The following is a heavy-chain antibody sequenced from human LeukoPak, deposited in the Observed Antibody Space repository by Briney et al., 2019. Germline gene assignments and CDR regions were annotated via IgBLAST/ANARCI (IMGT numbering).Heavy chain of an antibody. CDR3: ARVDGYNQAAY. Sequence: PSETLSLTCTVSAYSISTGYYWVWIRQSPGKGLEWIAGISHSGYTYYSPSLKSRVTISADTSKNQSSLNLSSMTAEDTAVYYCARVDGYNQAAYWGQGTLVAVSS. D-gene: IGHD5-24*01. CDR1: AYSISTGYY. J-gene: IGHJ4*02. CDR2: ISHSGYT. V-gene: IGHV4-38-2*02.